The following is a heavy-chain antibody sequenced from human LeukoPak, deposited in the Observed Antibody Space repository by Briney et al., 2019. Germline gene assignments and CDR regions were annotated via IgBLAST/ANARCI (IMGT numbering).Heavy chain of an antibody. CDR1: GFTFTNYW. J-gene: IGHJ4*02. CDR3: ARDRGALDY. V-gene: IGHV3-74*01. Sequence: GGSLRLSCAASGFTFTNYWMHWVRQAPGEGLVWVSRINSDGSVTRYADSVKGRFTISRDDAKNTVFLQMNSLRTEDTAVYYCARDRGALDYWGQGTLVTVSS. CDR2: INSDGSVT. D-gene: IGHD1-26*01.